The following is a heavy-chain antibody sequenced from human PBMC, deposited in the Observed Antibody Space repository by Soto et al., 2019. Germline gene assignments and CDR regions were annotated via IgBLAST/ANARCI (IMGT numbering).Heavy chain of an antibody. CDR1: GFTFSNAW. Sequence: GGSLRLSCAASGFTFSNAWMNWVRQAPGKGLEWVGRIKSKTDDGSNKYYADSEKGRFTISRDNSKNTLYLQMNSLRAEDTAVYYCSRYLNMILVTHVVGNYYYGMDFWGQGTTVTVSS. CDR2: IKSKTDDGSNK. V-gene: IGHV3-15*07. D-gene: IGHD3-16*01. CDR3: SRYLNMILVTHVVGNYYYGMDF. J-gene: IGHJ6*02.